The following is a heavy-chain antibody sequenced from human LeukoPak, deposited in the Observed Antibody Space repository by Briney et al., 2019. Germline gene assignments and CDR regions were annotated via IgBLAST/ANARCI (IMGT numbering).Heavy chain of an antibody. J-gene: IGHJ4*02. CDR3: TRMGIVLLWFGECDY. Sequence: GRSLRLSCTASGFTFSDYAMSWVRQAPGKGLEWVGFIRSKAYGGTTEYAASVKGRFTISRDDSKSIAYLQMNSLKTEDTAVYYCTRMGIVLLWFGECDYWGQGTLVTVSS. CDR2: IRSKAYGGTT. D-gene: IGHD3-10*01. V-gene: IGHV3-49*04. CDR1: GFTFSDYA.